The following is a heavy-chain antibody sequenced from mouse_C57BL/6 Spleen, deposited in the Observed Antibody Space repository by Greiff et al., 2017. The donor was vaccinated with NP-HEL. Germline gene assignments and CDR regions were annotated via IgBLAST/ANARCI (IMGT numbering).Heavy chain of an antibody. Sequence: QVQLQQSGAELVRPGASVKLSCKASGYTFTDYYINWVKQRPGQGLEWIARIYPGSGNTYYNEKFKGKATLTAEKSSSTAYMQLSSLTSEDSAVYFCAREVPGHYYGSSWGFAYWGQGTLVTVSA. J-gene: IGHJ3*01. CDR2: IYPGSGNT. CDR3: AREVPGHYYGSSWGFAY. CDR1: GYTFTDYY. D-gene: IGHD1-1*01. V-gene: IGHV1-76*01.